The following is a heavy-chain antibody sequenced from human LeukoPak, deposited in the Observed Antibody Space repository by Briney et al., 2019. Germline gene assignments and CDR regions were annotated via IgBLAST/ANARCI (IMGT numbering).Heavy chain of an antibody. V-gene: IGHV1-69*06. CDR1: GGTFSSYA. Sequence: SVKVSCKASGGTFSSYATSWVRQAPGQGLEWMGRIIPIFGTANYAQKFQGRVTITADKSTSTAYMELSSLRSEDTAVYYCARGYIVATEYYFDYWGQGTLVTVSS. D-gene: IGHD5-12*01. CDR2: IIPIFGTA. J-gene: IGHJ4*02. CDR3: ARGYIVATEYYFDY.